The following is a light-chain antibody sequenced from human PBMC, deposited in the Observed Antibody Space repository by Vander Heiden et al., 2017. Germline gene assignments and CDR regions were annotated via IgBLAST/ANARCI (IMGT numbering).Light chain of an antibody. CDR2: AAS. V-gene: IGKV3-20*01. CDR3: QQYGTSSMYT. J-gene: IGKJ2*01. CDR1: QSVTSNY. Sequence: ENVLTHFPGTLSLSPGNRATLPCRASQSVTSNYLAWFQQKPGQAPRLLIYAASNRANGIPVRFSGSGSGTDFTLTINGLEPEDFAVYYCQQYGTSSMYTFGQGTKVEIK.